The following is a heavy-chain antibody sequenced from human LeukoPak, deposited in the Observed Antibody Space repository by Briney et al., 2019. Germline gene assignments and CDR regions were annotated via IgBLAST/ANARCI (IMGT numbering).Heavy chain of an antibody. CDR2: ISGSGGST. J-gene: IGHJ4*02. Sequence: GGSLRLSCAASGFTFSSYAMSWVRQAPGKGLEWVSAISGSGGSTYYADSVKGRLTISRDNSKNTLYLQMNSLRAEDTAVYYCAKSPSGDRYYFDYWGQGTLVTVSS. V-gene: IGHV3-23*01. CDR1: GFTFSSYA. CDR3: AKSPSGDRYYFDY. D-gene: IGHD4-17*01.